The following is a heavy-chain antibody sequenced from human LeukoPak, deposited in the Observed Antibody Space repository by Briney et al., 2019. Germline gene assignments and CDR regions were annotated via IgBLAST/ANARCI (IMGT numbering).Heavy chain of an antibody. Sequence: PGGSLRLSCAASGFTFSSYGMHWVRQAPGKGLEWVAVISYDGSNKYYADSVKGRFTISRDNSKNTLYLQMNSLRAEDTAVYYCGKDTRGYSFDYGGREPWSPSPQ. CDR3: GKDTRGYSFDY. CDR2: ISYDGSNK. CDR1: GFTFSSYG. J-gene: IGHJ4*02. V-gene: IGHV3-30*18.